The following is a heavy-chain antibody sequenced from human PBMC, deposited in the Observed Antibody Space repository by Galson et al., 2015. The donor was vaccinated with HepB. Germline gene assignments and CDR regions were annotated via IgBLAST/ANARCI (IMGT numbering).Heavy chain of an antibody. CDR1: GFTFSNYW. D-gene: IGHD5-18*01. CDR2: IAEDGSDK. CDR3: ARHKVNTAAREY. Sequence: SLRLSCAASGFTFSNYWMSRVRQAPGEGLEWVANIAEDGSDKYYVDSVKGRFSISRDNGKSSLFLQMNSLRAEDTAVYYCARHKVNTAAREYWGQGTLVTVSS. V-gene: IGHV3-7*01. J-gene: IGHJ4*02.